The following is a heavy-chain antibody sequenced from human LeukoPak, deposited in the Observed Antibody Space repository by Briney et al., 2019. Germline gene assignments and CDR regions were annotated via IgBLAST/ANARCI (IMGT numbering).Heavy chain of an antibody. CDR2: IDNAGSIT. CDR3: VRSAFHAGSGNYYDY. V-gene: IGHV3-74*03. D-gene: IGHD3-22*01. J-gene: IGHJ4*02. CDR1: GFTFSNYW. Sequence: GGSLRLSCAASGFTFSNYWIHWVRQAPGKGLVWVSRIDNAGSITTYADSVKGRFTISRDNAENTLYPQMNSLRVEDTAVYYCVRSAFHAGSGNYYDYWGQGTLVTVSS.